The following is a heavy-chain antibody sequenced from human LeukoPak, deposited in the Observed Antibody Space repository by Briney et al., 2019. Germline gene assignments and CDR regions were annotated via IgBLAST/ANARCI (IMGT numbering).Heavy chain of an antibody. CDR3: ARASGGYCSSTSCYVY. V-gene: IGHV1-69*13. Sequence: GASVKVSCKASGGTFSSYAISWVRQAPGQGLEWMGGIIPIFGTANYAQKFQGRVTITADESTSTAYMELSSLRSEDTAVYYCARASGGYCSSTSCYVYWGQGTLVTVSS. CDR1: GGTFSSYA. J-gene: IGHJ4*02. CDR2: IIPIFGTA. D-gene: IGHD2-2*01.